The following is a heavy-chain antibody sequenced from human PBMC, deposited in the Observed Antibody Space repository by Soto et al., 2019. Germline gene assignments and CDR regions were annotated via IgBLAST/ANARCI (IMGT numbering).Heavy chain of an antibody. D-gene: IGHD2-15*01. V-gene: IGHV3-66*01. J-gene: IGHJ4*02. CDR2: IYSGGST. CDR1: GFTVSSNY. CDR3: AREGVVAASD. Sequence: EVQLVESGGGLVHPGGSLRLSCAASGFTVSSNYMSWVRRAPGKGLEWVSVIYSGGSTNYADSVKGRFTISRDNSKNTLYLQMNSLRAEDTAVYYCAREGVVAASDWGQGTLVTVSS.